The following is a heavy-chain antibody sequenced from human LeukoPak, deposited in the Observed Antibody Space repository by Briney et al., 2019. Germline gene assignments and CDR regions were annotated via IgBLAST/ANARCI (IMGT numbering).Heavy chain of an antibody. V-gene: IGHV3-11*05. CDR3: AKGATVSATGTIDC. J-gene: IGHJ4*02. D-gene: IGHD6-13*01. CDR1: GFTFSDYY. Sequence: GGSLRLSCAASGFTFSDYYMSWIRQAPGKGLEWVSYISSSSSYTNYADSVRGRFTISRDNAKNSLFLQMNSLRAEDTAVYYCAKGATVSATGTIDCWGQGTLVTVSS. CDR2: ISSSSSYT.